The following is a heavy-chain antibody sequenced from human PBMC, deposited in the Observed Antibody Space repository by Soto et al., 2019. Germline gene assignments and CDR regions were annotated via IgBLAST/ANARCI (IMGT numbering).Heavy chain of an antibody. D-gene: IGHD3-22*01. Sequence: SVKVSCKASGGTFSSYAISWVRQAPGQGLEWMGGIIPIFGTANYAQKFQGRVTITADESTSTAYMELSSLRSEDTAVYYCAREHYYDSSGSDDAFDIWGQGTMVTVSS. V-gene: IGHV1-69*13. CDR2: IIPIFGTA. CDR3: AREHYYDSSGSDDAFDI. J-gene: IGHJ3*02. CDR1: GGTFSSYA.